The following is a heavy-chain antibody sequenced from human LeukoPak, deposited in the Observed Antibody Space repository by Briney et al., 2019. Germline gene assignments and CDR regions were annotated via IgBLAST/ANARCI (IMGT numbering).Heavy chain of an antibody. CDR1: GGSVNTYY. D-gene: IGHD3-3*01. J-gene: IGHJ5*02. CDR2: IYYNGTT. Sequence: PSETLSLICTVSGGSVNTYYWNWIRQPPGRGLEWIGYIYYNGTTNYNPSLKSRVTISVDTSKNQLSLKLNSVTAADTAVYYCARSAIWFDPWGQGTLVTVSS. V-gene: IGHV4-59*02. CDR3: ARSAIWFDP.